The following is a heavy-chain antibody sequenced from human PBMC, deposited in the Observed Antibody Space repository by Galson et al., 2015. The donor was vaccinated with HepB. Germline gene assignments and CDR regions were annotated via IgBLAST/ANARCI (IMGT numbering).Heavy chain of an antibody. Sequence: SLRLSCAASGLTFRNLWMSWVRQAPGKGLEWVGHIKSAHHGGTTDYGAPVKGRFTISRDDSKSTVYLQVNSLKTEDTARYYCATDVPFTEGGALHIWGQGTMVTVSS. CDR2: IKSAHHGGTT. V-gene: IGHV3-15*01. J-gene: IGHJ3*02. CDR3: ATDVPFTEGGALHI. CDR1: GLTFRNLW. D-gene: IGHD3-16*01.